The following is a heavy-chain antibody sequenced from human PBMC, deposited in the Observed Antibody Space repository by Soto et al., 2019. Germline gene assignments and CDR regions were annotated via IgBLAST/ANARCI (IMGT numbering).Heavy chain of an antibody. CDR3: ARQIYDSDTGPNFQYYFDS. D-gene: IGHD3-22*01. J-gene: IGHJ4*02. CDR1: GYSFAGYW. Sequence: GESLKISCKGSGYSFAGYWITWVRQKPGKGLEWMGRIDPSDSQTYYSPSFRGHVTISATKSSTTVFLQWSSLRASDTAMYYCARQIYDSDTGPNFQYYFDSWGQGTPVTVSS. CDR2: IDPSDSQT. V-gene: IGHV5-10-1*01.